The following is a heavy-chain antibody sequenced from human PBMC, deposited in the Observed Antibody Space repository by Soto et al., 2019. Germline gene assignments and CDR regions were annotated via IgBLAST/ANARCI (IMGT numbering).Heavy chain of an antibody. J-gene: IGHJ4*02. D-gene: IGHD7-27*01. CDR1: GDSISSYS. V-gene: IGHV4-59*04. Sequence: SETLSLTCTVSGDSISSYSWSWIRQPPGKGLEWIGHIYNSGTTYNNPSLKSRVTMSVDTSMNQFSLKLSSVTAADTAVYYCTRGPSGDKVDYWGQGALVTVSS. CDR2: IYNSGTT. CDR3: TRGPSGDKVDY.